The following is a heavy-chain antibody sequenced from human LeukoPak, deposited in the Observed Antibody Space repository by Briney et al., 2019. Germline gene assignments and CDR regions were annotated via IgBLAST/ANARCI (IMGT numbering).Heavy chain of an antibody. V-gene: IGHV3-74*01. D-gene: IGHD6-19*01. J-gene: IGHJ4*02. Sequence: PGGSLRLSCAASGFTFSSYWMHWVRQAPGKGLVWVSRINSDGSSTSYADSVKGRFTISRDNAKNTLYLQMNSLRAEDTAVYYCAKVTLIAVAGIDYWGQGTLVTVSS. CDR1: GFTFSSYW. CDR3: AKVTLIAVAGIDY. CDR2: INSDGSST.